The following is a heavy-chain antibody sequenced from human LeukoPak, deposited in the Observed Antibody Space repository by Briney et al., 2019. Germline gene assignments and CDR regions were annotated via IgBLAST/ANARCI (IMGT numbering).Heavy chain of an antibody. CDR1: GGSISSSSYY. Sequence: SETLSLTCTVSGGSISSSSYYWGWIRQPPGKGLEWIGSIYYSGSTYYNPSLKSRVTISVDTSKNQFSLKLSSVTAADTAVYYCAKGGGYNWNFGDFDYWGQGSLVTVSS. CDR3: AKGGGYNWNFGDFDY. V-gene: IGHV4-39*01. CDR2: IYYSGST. J-gene: IGHJ4*02. D-gene: IGHD1-7*01.